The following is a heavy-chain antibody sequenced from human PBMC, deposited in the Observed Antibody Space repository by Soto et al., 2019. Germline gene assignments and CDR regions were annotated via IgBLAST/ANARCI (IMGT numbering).Heavy chain of an antibody. V-gene: IGHV1-69*01. CDR3: ATGTPGTTSVGGGSPEYVYGIKV. Sequence: QVQVVQSGAEVKKPGSAVTVSCQTSGGTFNTSGISWVRQAPGKAFEWMGGTCPTFGITAYSQNFQDRVTITTDESTKISYRELKNRRSEETGLYFLATGTPGTTSVGGGSPEYVYGIKVWGHGTAVTVSS. J-gene: IGHJ6*02. CDR1: GGTFNTSG. D-gene: IGHD3-16*01. CDR2: TCPTFGIT.